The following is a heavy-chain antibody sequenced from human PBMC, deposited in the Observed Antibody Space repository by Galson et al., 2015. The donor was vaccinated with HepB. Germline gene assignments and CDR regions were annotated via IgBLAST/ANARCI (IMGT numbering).Heavy chain of an antibody. CDR3: ATNLAYSSSWPGSHYYYYGMDV. J-gene: IGHJ6*02. Sequence: SVKVSCKVSGYTLTELSMHRVRQAPGKGLEWMGGFDPEDGETIYAQKFQGRVTMTEDTSTDTAYMELSSLRSEDTAVYYCATNLAYSSSWPGSHYYYYGMDVWGQGTTVTVSS. D-gene: IGHD6-13*01. CDR2: FDPEDGET. CDR1: GYTLTELS. V-gene: IGHV1-24*01.